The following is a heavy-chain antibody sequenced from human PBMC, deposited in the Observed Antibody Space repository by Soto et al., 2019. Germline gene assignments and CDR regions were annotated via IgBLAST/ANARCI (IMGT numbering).Heavy chain of an antibody. Sequence: ASVKVSCTASGGTFSSYAISWVRQAPGQGLEWMGIINPSGGSTSYAQKFQGRVTITADESTSTAYMELSSLRSEDTAVYYCARDRTGSSWRNGMDVWGQGTTVTVSS. CDR2: INPSGGST. CDR3: ARDRTGSSWRNGMDV. D-gene: IGHD6-13*01. CDR1: GGTFSSYA. J-gene: IGHJ6*02. V-gene: IGHV1-69*11.